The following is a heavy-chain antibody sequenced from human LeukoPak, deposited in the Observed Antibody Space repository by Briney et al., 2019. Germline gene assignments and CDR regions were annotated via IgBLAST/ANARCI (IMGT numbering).Heavy chain of an antibody. CDR2: IFSHGET. J-gene: IGHJ4*02. CDR3: ARDPPAVSINTYA. V-gene: IGHV3-66*01. D-gene: IGHD2-8*01. CDR1: GFTVGNNY. Sequence: TGGSLRLSCAASGFTVGNNYMNWVRQAPGEGLEWVSLIFSHGETSYADSVKGRFTISRDNSKNTLYLQMNGLRVEDTAVYYCARDPPAVSINTYAWGQGTLVTVSS.